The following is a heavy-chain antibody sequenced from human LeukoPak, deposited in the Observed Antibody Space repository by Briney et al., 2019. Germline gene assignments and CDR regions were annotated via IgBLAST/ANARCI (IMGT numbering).Heavy chain of an antibody. CDR2: ISYDGSNK. CDR3: AKDLSQQLAPYYYYGMDV. V-gene: IGHV3-30*18. Sequence: GGSLRLSCAASGFTFSSYWMSWVRQAPGKGLEWVAVISYDGSNKYYADSVKGRFTISRDNSKNTLYLQMNSLRAEDTAVYYCAKDLSQQLAPYYYYGMDVWGQGTTVTVSS. J-gene: IGHJ6*02. D-gene: IGHD6-13*01. CDR1: GFTFSSYW.